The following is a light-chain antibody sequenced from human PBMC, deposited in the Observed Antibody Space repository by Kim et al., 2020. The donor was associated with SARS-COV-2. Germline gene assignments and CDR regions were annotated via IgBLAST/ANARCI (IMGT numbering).Light chain of an antibody. J-gene: IGKJ2*01. CDR3: QQSYSTPPMYT. V-gene: IGKV1-39*01. Sequence: SVGDRVTITCRASQSISSYLNWYQQKPGKAPKLLIYAASSLQSGVPSRFSGSGSGTDFTLTISSLQPEDFATYYCQQSYSTPPMYTFGQGTKPEI. CDR2: AAS. CDR1: QSISSY.